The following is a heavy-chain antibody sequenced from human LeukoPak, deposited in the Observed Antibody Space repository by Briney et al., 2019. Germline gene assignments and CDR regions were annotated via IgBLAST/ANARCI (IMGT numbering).Heavy chain of an antibody. CDR3: ARDQGERRHYYYGMDV. CDR2: INSGGETR. V-gene: IGHV3-48*03. J-gene: IGHJ6*02. Sequence: PGGSLRLSWAASGFTLNNYEMNWGRQARGKGLEWVSYINSGGETRYYADSVKGRFTISRDNADNSLSLQMNSLRAEDTAVYYCARDQGERRHYYYGMDVWGQGTTVTVSS. CDR1: GFTLNNYE. D-gene: IGHD1-1*01.